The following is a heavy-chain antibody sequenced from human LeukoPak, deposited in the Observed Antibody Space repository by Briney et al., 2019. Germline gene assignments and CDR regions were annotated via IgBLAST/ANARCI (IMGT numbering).Heavy chain of an antibody. D-gene: IGHD3-3*01. CDR3: ARNRPVNITIFGVIIIFDY. J-gene: IGHJ4*02. CDR1: GGTFRRYG. V-gene: IGHV1-69*13. Sequence: ASVKVSCKASGGTFRRYGISWVRQAPGEGLEWMGGIIPIFGSANYAQKLQGRVTITADESTSTAYMELSSLRSEDTAVYYCARNRPVNITIFGVIIIFDYWGQGTLVTVSS. CDR2: IIPIFGSA.